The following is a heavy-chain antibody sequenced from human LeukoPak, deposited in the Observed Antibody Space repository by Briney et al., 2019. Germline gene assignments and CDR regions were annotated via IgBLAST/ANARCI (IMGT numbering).Heavy chain of an antibody. CDR2: IHYSGST. CDR1: GGSISSYY. J-gene: IGHJ4*02. Sequence: SETLSLTCTVPGGSISSYYWSWIRQPPGKGLEWIGYIHYSGSTNYNPSLKSRVTISVDTSKNQFSLKLSSVTAADTAVYYCARDRYGSGGFDYWGQGTLVTVSS. V-gene: IGHV4-59*01. CDR3: ARDRYGSGGFDY. D-gene: IGHD3-10*01.